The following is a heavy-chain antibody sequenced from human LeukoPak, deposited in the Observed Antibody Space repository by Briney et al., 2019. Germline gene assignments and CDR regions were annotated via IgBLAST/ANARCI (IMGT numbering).Heavy chain of an antibody. Sequence: PGGSLRLSCAGSGFTIRDYAMAWVRQAPGKGLEWVSVLSATGDYTEYADSVRGRFTISRDTSQNTLSLQMYSLRAEDTALYYCAKKPALIKYPFDNWGQGTLVTLSS. V-gene: IGHV3-23*01. D-gene: IGHD2-2*01. J-gene: IGHJ4*02. CDR3: AKKPALIKYPFDN. CDR2: LSATGDYT. CDR1: GFTIRDYA.